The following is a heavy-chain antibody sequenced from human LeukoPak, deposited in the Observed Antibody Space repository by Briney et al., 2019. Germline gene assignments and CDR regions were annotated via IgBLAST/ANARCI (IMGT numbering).Heavy chain of an antibody. CDR1: GGSISSDNYY. Sequence: PSETLSLTCTVSGGSISSDNYYWGWIRQPPGKGLEFIGSIYYSGSTYYNPSLKSRVTISVDTSKNQFSLKLSSVTAADTAVYYCARGGSWFDPWGQGTLVTVSS. CDR2: IYYSGST. V-gene: IGHV4-39*07. CDR3: ARGGSWFDP. D-gene: IGHD3-10*01. J-gene: IGHJ5*02.